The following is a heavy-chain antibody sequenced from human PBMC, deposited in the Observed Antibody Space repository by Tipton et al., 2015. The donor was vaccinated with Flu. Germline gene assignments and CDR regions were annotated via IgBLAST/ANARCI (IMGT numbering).Heavy chain of an antibody. CDR1: GFPFSSYE. D-gene: IGHD3-16*01. CDR3: ARGFIRLCDY. CDR2: VSSSGSPK. J-gene: IGHJ4*02. V-gene: IGHV3-48*03. Sequence: QLVQSGGGLVRPGGSLRLSCAASGFPFSSYEMNWVRQAPGKGLEWVSYVSSSGSPKYYADSVKGRFTISRDNAENSLFLQMNSLRDEDTAVYYCARGFIRLCDYWGQGTLVTVSS.